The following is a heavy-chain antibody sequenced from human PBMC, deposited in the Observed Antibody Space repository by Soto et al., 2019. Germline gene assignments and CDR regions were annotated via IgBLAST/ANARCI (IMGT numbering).Heavy chain of an antibody. V-gene: IGHV4-34*01. CDR2: INHSGST. CDR3: ARYTVYRPPHYYGSGSLYSYGMDV. J-gene: IGHJ6*02. Sequence: QVQLQQWGAGLLKPSETLSLTCAVYGGSFSGYYWSWIRQPPGKGLEWIGEINHSGSTNYNPSLKGQVTLSVDTYKNQFSQKLSSVTAADTSAYYCARYTVYRPPHYYGSGSLYSYGMDVWGQGTTVTVSS. D-gene: IGHD3-10*01. CDR1: GGSFSGYY.